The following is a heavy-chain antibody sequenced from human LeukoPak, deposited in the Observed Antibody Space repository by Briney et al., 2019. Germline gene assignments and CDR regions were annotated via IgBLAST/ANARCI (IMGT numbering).Heavy chain of an antibody. CDR3: AREVVVVVAARGAFDY. J-gene: IGHJ4*02. V-gene: IGHV4-38-2*02. CDR2: IYHSGST. D-gene: IGHD2-15*01. Sequence: SETLSLTCAVSGYSISSGYYWGWIRQPPGKGLEWIGSIYHSGSTYYNPSLKSRVTISVDTSKNQFSLKLSSVTAADTAVYYCAREVVVVVAARGAFDYWGQGTLVTVPS. CDR1: GYSISSGYY.